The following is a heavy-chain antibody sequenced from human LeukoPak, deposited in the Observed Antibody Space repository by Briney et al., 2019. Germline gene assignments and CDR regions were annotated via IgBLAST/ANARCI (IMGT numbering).Heavy chain of an antibody. CDR3: ARQYYYDSSGSPVGAFDI. J-gene: IGHJ3*02. Sequence: SETLSLTCTVSGGSISSSSYYWGWIRQPPGKGLEWIGYIYYSGSTNYNPSLKSRVTISVDTSKNQFSLKLSSVTAADTAVYYCARQYYYDSSGSPVGAFDIWGQGTMVTVSS. D-gene: IGHD3-22*01. V-gene: IGHV4-61*05. CDR1: GGSISSSSYY. CDR2: IYYSGST.